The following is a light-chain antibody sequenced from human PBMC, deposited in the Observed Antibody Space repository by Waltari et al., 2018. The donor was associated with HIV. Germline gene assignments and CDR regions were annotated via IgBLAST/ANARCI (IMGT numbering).Light chain of an antibody. Sequence: QSALTQPASVSGSLGQSITISCTGTSSDIGSYNLVSWYQQYPGKAPKVIIYDVNKWPSGFSHRFSGFKAANTASLTISGLQAEDEADYYCCSYAGSPTFVIFGGGTKVTVL. J-gene: IGLJ2*01. V-gene: IGLV2-23*02. CDR3: CSYAGSPTFVI. CDR2: DVN. CDR1: SSDIGSYNL.